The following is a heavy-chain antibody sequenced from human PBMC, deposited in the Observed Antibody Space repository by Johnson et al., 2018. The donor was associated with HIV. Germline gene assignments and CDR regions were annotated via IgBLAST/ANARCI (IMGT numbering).Heavy chain of an antibody. J-gene: IGHJ3*02. D-gene: IGHD3/OR15-3a*01. CDR2: ISSDGRSN. V-gene: IGHV3-30*18. Sequence: QVQLVESGGGVVQPGRSLRLSCAASGFTFTHYAMDWVRQAPGKGLEWVAVISSDGRSNNYADSVKGRFTISRDNSKNTLSPQMNRLRPDDTAVYYFAKDLRASKSDEWAHDYYDFSIPYPVQDPRAVVGAFAIWGQGTMVTVSS. CDR1: GFTFTHYA. CDR3: AKDLRASKSDEWAHDYYDFSIPYPVQDPRAVVGAFAI.